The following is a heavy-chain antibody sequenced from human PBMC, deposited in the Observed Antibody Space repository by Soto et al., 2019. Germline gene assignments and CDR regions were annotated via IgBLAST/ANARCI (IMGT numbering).Heavy chain of an antibody. J-gene: IGHJ4*02. D-gene: IGHD3-22*01. CDR1: GASLRNYY. Sequence: QVQLQESGPGLLKPSATLSLTCTVSGASLRNYYWSWVRQPAGKGLEWIGRIFGSGETYYNPSLKRRSILSVALSTSQVPLALTSVTAADTAVYFCVREGDYSDNNACPLFDYWGQGTLVTVSP. CDR3: VREGDYSDNNACPLFDY. CDR2: IFGSGET. V-gene: IGHV4-4*07.